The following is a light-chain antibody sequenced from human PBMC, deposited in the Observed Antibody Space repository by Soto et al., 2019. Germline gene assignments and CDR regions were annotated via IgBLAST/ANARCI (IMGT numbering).Light chain of an antibody. CDR2: GAS. V-gene: IGKV3-20*01. J-gene: IGKJ4*01. CDR3: QQYGSSPPLT. Sequence: EVVLTQSPGTLSLSPGERATLSCRASQRVSSSFLAWYQQKPGQAPRILIYGASTRATGIPDRFSGSGSGTEYTLSISSLEPEDFAVYYYQQYGSSPPLTFGEGTKVEIK. CDR1: QRVSSSF.